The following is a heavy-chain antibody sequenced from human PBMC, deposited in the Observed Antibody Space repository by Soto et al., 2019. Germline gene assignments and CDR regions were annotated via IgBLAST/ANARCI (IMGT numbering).Heavy chain of an antibody. V-gene: IGHV3-15*07. Sequence: EVQLVESGGGLVKPGESLRLSCAASGFNFNVAWMNWVRQAPGKGLEWVGRIRGKSEGGPTDYSALVKGRFTISRHDSETPLYLQMNSLRTEDTGVYFCTTDPFYDSSGFGYWGQGTLVTVSS. D-gene: IGHD3-22*01. CDR2: IRGKSEGGPT. J-gene: IGHJ4*02. CDR1: GFNFNVAW. CDR3: TTDPFYDSSGFGY.